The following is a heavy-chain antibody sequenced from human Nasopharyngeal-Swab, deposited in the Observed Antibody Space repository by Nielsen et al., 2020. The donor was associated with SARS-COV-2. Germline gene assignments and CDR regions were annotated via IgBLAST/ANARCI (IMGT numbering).Heavy chain of an antibody. CDR3: ARVNPVSGSYYDAIDI. D-gene: IGHD1-26*01. CDR2: IRSKVNDYAT. CDR1: VFTFSASS. J-gene: IGHJ3*02. Sequence: GESLNISCAASVFTFSASSINWVRQASGKGLEWIGRIRSKVNDYATTYGVSVKGRFTFSRDDSKNTAYLQMNSLKTEDTAVYYCARVNPVSGSYYDAIDIWGQGTMVTVSS. V-gene: IGHV3-73*01.